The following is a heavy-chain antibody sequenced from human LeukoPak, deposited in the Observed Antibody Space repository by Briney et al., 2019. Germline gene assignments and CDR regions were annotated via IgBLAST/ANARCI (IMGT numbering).Heavy chain of an antibody. V-gene: IGHV3-53*01. CDR1: GFTVSSNY. CDR3: ARDGYDSNGYSGY. J-gene: IGHJ4*02. D-gene: IGHD3-22*01. CDR2: IYSGGTT. Sequence: GGSLRLSCAASGFTVSSNYMTWVRPAPGKGLEWVSVIYSGGTTSYAASVKGRFTISRENSKTTLYLQMNSLRAEDTAVYYCARDGYDSNGYSGYWGQGTLVTVSS.